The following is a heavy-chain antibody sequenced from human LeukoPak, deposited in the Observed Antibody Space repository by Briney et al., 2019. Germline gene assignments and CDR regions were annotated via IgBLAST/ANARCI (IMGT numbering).Heavy chain of an antibody. V-gene: IGHV3-23*01. J-gene: IGHJ3*02. CDR3: AKALRVVTARDAFDI. CDR2: ISGSGGST. Sequence: GGSLRLSCAASGFTFSSYAMSWVRQAPGKGLEWVSAISGSGGSTYYADSVKGRFTISRDNSKNTLHLQMNSLRAEDTAVYYCAKALRVVTARDAFDIWGQGTMVTVSS. CDR1: GFTFSSYA. D-gene: IGHD2-21*02.